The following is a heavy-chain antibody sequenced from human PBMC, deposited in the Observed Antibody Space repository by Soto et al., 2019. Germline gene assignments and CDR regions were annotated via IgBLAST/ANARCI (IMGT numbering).Heavy chain of an antibody. Sequence: ASETLSLTCAVSGYSISSGYYWGWIRQPPGKGLEWIGSIYHSGSTYYNPSLKSRVTISVDTSKNQFSLKLSSVTAADTAVYYCARGMGQYYYYYGMDVWGRGTTVTVSS. D-gene: IGHD1-20*01. CDR3: ARGMGQYYYYYGMDV. J-gene: IGHJ6*02. CDR1: GYSISSGYY. V-gene: IGHV4-38-2*01. CDR2: IYHSGST.